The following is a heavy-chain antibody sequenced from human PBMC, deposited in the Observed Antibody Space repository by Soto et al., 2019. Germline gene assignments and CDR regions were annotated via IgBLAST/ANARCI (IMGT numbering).Heavy chain of an antibody. D-gene: IGHD3-22*01. J-gene: IGHJ4*02. CDR1: GHTFTSYA. CDR3: ARDSVKYYDPTAQIDY. V-gene: IGHV1-3*04. CDR2: INTGNGKT. Sequence: ASVKVSCKTSGHTFTSYAMHWVRQAPGQGLEWLGWINTGNGKTKYSQRFQGRVTITRDTSASTAYMELSRLTFEDTVVYYCARDSVKYYDPTAQIDYWGQGTVVTVSS.